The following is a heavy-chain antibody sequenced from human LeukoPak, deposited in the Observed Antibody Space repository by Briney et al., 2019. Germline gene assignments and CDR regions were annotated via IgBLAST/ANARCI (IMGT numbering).Heavy chain of an antibody. CDR3: ARSIAVAVIDY. J-gene: IGHJ4*02. CDR2: IYYSGST. D-gene: IGHD6-19*01. Sequence: SETLSPTCTVSGGSISSGDYYWSWIRQPPGKGLEWIGYIYYSGSTYYNPSLKSRVTISVDTSKNQFSLKLSSVTAADTAVYYCARSIAVAVIDYWGQGTLVTVSS. V-gene: IGHV4-30-4*08. CDR1: GGSISSGDYY.